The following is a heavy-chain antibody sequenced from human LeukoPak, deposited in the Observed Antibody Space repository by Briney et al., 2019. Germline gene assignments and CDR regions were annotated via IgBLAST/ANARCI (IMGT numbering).Heavy chain of an antibody. V-gene: IGHV3-30*18. CDR2: ISYDGSNK. CDR1: GFTFSSCG. Sequence: GGSLRLSCAASGFTFSSCGMHWVRQAPGKELEWVAVISYDGSNKYYADSVKGRFTISRDNSKNTLFLEMNSLRAEDTAVYYCAKALTSGWYLDAFNIWGQGTMVTVSS. J-gene: IGHJ3*02. CDR3: AKALTSGWYLDAFNI. D-gene: IGHD6-19*01.